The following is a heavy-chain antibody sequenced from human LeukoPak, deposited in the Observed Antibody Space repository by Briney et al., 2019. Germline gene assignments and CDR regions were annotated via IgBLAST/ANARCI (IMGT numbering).Heavy chain of an antibody. V-gene: IGHV3-33*01. Sequence: GGSLRLSCAASGFTLSTYGMHWVRQAPGKGLEWVAVTWYDGTNKYYADSVKGRFTISRDNSKNTLYLQMNSLRAEDTAVYYCARDSYTVTTVSYYAMDVWGQGTTVTVSS. CDR1: GFTLSTYG. CDR3: ARDSYTVTTVSYYAMDV. D-gene: IGHD4-17*01. CDR2: TWYDGTNK. J-gene: IGHJ6*02.